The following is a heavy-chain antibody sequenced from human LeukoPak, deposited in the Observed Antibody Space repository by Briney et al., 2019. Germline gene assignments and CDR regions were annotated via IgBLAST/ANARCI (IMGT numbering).Heavy chain of an antibody. CDR1: GFTFSSYA. J-gene: IGHJ4*02. CDR2: ISYDGSNK. V-gene: IGHV3-30-3*01. CDR3: ARDPGSYYFDY. D-gene: IGHD6-6*01. Sequence: PGGSLRLSCAASGFTFSSYAMHWVRQAPGKGLEWVAVISYDGSNKYYADSVKGRFTISRDNSKNTLYLQMNSLRAEDTAVYYCARDPGSYYFDYWGQGTLVTVSS.